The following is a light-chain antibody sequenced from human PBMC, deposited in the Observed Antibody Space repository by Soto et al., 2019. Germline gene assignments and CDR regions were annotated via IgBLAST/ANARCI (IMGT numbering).Light chain of an antibody. CDR1: SSDVGGYNY. CDR2: DVS. J-gene: IGLJ1*01. V-gene: IGLV2-14*01. Sequence: QSVLTQPASVSGSPGQSITISCTGNSSDVGGYNYVSWYQQHPGKAPKLMIYDVSNRPSGVSNRFSGSKSGNTASLTISGLQAEDEADYYCSSYTISSTSYVFGTGTKLTVL. CDR3: SSYTISSTSYV.